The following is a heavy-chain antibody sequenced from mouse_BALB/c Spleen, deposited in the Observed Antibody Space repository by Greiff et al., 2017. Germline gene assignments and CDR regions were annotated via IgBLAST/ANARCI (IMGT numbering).Heavy chain of an antibody. D-gene: IGHD2-4*01. J-gene: IGHJ3*01. V-gene: IGHV1-9*01. Sequence: QVQLQQSGAELMKPGASVKISCKATGYTFSSYWIEWVKQRPGHGLEWIGEILPGSGSTNYNEKFKGKATFTADTSSNTAYMQLSSLTSEDSAVYYCAFYDYDGAYWGQGTLVTVSA. CDR3: AFYDYDGAY. CDR2: ILPGSGST. CDR1: GYTFSSYW.